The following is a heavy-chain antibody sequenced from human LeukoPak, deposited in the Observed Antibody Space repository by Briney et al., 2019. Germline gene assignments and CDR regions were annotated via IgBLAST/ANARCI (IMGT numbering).Heavy chain of an antibody. CDR2: IKQDGSEK. Sequence: PGGSLTLSCVASGFTFSSYWMTWVRQPPGKGLEWVANIKQDGSEKYYVDSVKGRFTISRDNAKNTMYLQMNSLRAEDTAVYYCARAEWEPTPFDYYYYMDVWGKGTTVTISS. CDR1: GFTFSSYW. CDR3: ARAEWEPTPFDYYYYMDV. J-gene: IGHJ6*03. V-gene: IGHV3-7*01. D-gene: IGHD1-26*01.